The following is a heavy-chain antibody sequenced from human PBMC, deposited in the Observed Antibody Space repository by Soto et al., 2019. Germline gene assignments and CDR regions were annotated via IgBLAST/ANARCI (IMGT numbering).Heavy chain of an antibody. D-gene: IGHD5-18*01. CDR1: GFTVSNTH. CDR2: SYPAGNT. J-gene: IGHJ4*02. CDR3: ARGLDTAKVGY. Sequence: EAQLVESGGGLIQPGGSLRLSCTASGFTVSNTHMTWVRQAPGRGPEWVSNSYPAGNTFYADSVKGRFTMSRDISKNMLYLQMNSLRAEDTAVYYCARGLDTAKVGYWGQGTLVTVSS. V-gene: IGHV3-53*01.